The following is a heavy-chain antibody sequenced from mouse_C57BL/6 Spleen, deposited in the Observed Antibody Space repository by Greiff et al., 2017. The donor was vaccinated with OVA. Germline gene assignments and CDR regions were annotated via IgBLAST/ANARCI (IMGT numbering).Heavy chain of an antibody. D-gene: IGHD1-1*01. CDR2: INPNYGTT. J-gene: IGHJ4*01. V-gene: IGHV1-39*01. CDR1: GYSFTDYN. Sequence: FQLQQSGPELVKPGASVKISCKASGYSFTDYNMNWVKQSTGKSLEWIGVINPNYGTTCYNQKFKGKATLTVDQSSSTAYMQLNSLTSEDSAVYDCARWGGSSSDAMDYWGQGTSVTVSS. CDR3: ARWGGSSSDAMDY.